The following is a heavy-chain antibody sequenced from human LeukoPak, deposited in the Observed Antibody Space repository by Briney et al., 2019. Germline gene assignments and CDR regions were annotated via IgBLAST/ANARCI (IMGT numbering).Heavy chain of an antibody. Sequence: SETLSLTCAVYGGSFSGYYWSWIRQPPGKGLEWIGEINHSGSTNYNPSLKSRVTISVDTSKNQFSLRLRSVTAADTAIYYCARRTGSYFGQFDSWGQGTLVTVSS. D-gene: IGHD3-10*01. J-gene: IGHJ4*02. CDR2: INHSGST. V-gene: IGHV4-34*01. CDR1: GGSFSGYY. CDR3: ARRTGSYFGQFDS.